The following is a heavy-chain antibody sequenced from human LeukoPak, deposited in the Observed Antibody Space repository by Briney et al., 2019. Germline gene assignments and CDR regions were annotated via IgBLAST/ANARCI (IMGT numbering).Heavy chain of an antibody. CDR1: GFTFSSYA. CDR2: IGEGGDT. V-gene: IGHV3-23*01. D-gene: IGHD1-7*01. Sequence: GGSLRLSCAASGFTFSSYAMSWVRQAPGKGLEWVSGIGEGGDTYYADSVKGRFTISRDNSKNTLYLQMNSLRAEDTAVYYCAREVVWFGTRPDYWGQGTLVTVSS. CDR3: AREVVWFGTRPDY. J-gene: IGHJ4*02.